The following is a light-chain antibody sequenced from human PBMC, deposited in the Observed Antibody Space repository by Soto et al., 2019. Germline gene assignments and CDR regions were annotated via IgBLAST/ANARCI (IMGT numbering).Light chain of an antibody. V-gene: IGKV3-20*01. CDR2: GAS. CDR3: EQYGSSPRIT. Sequence: EIVLTQSPGTLSLSPGERATLSCRASQSVSSSYLAWYQQKPGQAPRLLIYGASSRATGIPDRFSGSESGIDFTLIISRLEPEDFAVYYCEQYGSSPRITFGPGTKVDIK. CDR1: QSVSSSY. J-gene: IGKJ3*01.